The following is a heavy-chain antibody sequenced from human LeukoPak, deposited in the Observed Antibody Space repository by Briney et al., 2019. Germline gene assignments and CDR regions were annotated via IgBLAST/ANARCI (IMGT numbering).Heavy chain of an antibody. CDR1: GFTFSSYE. J-gene: IGHJ4*02. CDR3: ARDWQWLVKSGNIDY. D-gene: IGHD6-19*01. V-gene: IGHV3-48*03. Sequence: QPGGSLRLSCAASGFTFSSYEMNWVRQAPGKGLEWVSYISSSGSTIYYADSVKGRFTISRDNAKNSLYLQMNSLRAEDTAVYYCARDWQWLVKSGNIDYWGQGTLVTVSS. CDR2: ISSSGSTI.